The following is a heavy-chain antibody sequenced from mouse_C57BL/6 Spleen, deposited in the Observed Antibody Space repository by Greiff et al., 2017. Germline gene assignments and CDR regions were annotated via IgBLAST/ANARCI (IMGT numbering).Heavy chain of an antibody. CDR2: ISSGSSTI. V-gene: IGHV5-17*01. CDR1: GFTFSDYG. Sequence: EVKLMESGGGLVKPGGSLKLSCAASGFTFSDYGMHWVRQAPEKGLEWVAYISSGSSTIYYADTVKGRFTISRDNAKNTLFLQMTSLRSEDTAMYYCARDYYGSSYGWYFDVGGTGTTVTLSS. J-gene: IGHJ1*03. D-gene: IGHD1-1*01. CDR3: ARDYYGSSYGWYFDV.